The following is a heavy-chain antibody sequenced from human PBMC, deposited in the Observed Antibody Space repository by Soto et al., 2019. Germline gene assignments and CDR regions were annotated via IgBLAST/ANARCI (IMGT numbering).Heavy chain of an antibody. Sequence: SETLSLTCTVSGGSISSYYWSWIRKPPGKGLEWIGYIYYSGSTNYNPSLKSRVTISVDTSKNQFSLKLSSVTAADTAVYYCASLGGWYLDPSFDYWGQGTLVTVS. CDR1: GGSISSYY. J-gene: IGHJ4*02. V-gene: IGHV4-59*01. CDR3: ASLGGWYLDPSFDY. D-gene: IGHD6-19*01. CDR2: IYYSGST.